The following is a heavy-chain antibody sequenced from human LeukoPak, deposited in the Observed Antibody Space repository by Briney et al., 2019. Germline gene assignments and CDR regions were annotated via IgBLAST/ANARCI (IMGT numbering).Heavy chain of an antibody. V-gene: IGHV3-48*01. D-gene: IGHD1-26*01. CDR3: ARDGKYSGSFDS. Sequence: GGSLRLSCATSGFTFTDYAMNWVRQAPGRGLEWVSYISSTSSTIYYAESVKGRFTISRDYAKNSVYLQMNSLRAEHTAVFYCARDGKYSGSFDSWGQGTLVTVSS. J-gene: IGHJ5*01. CDR1: GFTFTDYA. CDR2: ISSTSSTI.